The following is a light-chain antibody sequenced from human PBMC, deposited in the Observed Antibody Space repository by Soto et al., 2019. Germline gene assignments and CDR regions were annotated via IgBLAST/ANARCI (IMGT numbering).Light chain of an antibody. CDR2: AAS. J-gene: IGKJ4*01. CDR1: QVISSF. Sequence: DIQLTQSPSFLSASVGDRVTITCRASQVISSFLAWYQQKPGKAPKLLIYAASTLQSGVPSRFSGSGSGTEFTLTISSLQPDDFATYYCQQLNTYPLTFGGGTKVEIK. V-gene: IGKV1-9*01. CDR3: QQLNTYPLT.